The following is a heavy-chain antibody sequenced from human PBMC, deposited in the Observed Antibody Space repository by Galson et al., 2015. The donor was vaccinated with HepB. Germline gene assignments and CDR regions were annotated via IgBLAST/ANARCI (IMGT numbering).Heavy chain of an antibody. Sequence: LRLSCAASGFTFSDFAMHWVRQAPGNGPEWVAMLSYDGSDNNYADSVKGRFTISRDHSKNTMYLQMNSLRAEDTAIYYCAKDLSQYRVPQGSAFDIWGQGTRVTVSA. D-gene: IGHD1-26*01. V-gene: IGHV3-30*18. J-gene: IGHJ3*02. CDR3: AKDLSQYRVPQGSAFDI. CDR1: GFTFSDFA. CDR2: LSYDGSDN.